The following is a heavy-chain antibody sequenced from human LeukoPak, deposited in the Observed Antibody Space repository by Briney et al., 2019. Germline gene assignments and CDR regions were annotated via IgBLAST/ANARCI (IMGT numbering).Heavy chain of an antibody. CDR1: GFTFSSYW. D-gene: IGHD4-23*01. CDR2: ISSSGSTI. Sequence: GGSLRLSCAASGFTFSSYWMSWARQAPGKGLEWVSYISSSGSTIYYADSVKGRFTISRDNAKNSLYLQMNSLRAEDTAVYYCAVVYGGNSPGYWGQGTLVTVSS. V-gene: IGHV3-48*04. CDR3: AVVYGGNSPGY. J-gene: IGHJ4*02.